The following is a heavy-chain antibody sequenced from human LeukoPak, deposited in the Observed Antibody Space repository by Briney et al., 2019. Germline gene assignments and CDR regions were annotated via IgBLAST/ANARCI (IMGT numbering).Heavy chain of an antibody. Sequence: KASETLSLTCAVSGGSISSGGYSWSWIRQPPGKGLEWIGYIYHSGSTYYNPSLKSRVTISVDRSKNQFSLKLSSVTAADTAVYYCARSYSRSWFLDYWGQGTLVTVSS. V-gene: IGHV4-30-2*01. CDR1: GGSISSGGYS. J-gene: IGHJ4*02. CDR2: IYHSGST. D-gene: IGHD6-13*01. CDR3: ARSYSRSWFLDY.